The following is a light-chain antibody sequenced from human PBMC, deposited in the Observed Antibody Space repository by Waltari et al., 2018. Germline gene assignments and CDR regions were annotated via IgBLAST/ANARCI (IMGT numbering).Light chain of an antibody. Sequence: EIVLTQSPGTLSLSPGERATLSCRASQSVSSSYLVWYQQKRGQAPRLLIYAASSRATGIPDRFSGSGSGTDFTLTISRLEPEDVAVYYCQQYITTLTFGGGTKVEIK. CDR2: AAS. V-gene: IGKV3-20*01. CDR1: QSVSSSY. CDR3: QQYITTLT. J-gene: IGKJ4*01.